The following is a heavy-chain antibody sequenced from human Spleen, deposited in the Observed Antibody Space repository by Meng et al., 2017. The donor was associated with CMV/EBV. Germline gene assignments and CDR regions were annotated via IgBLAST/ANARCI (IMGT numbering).Heavy chain of an antibody. CDR1: GFTFSSYW. CDR3: ARASGAYEAFDI. Sequence: GGSLRLSCAASGFTFSSYWMSWVRQAPGKGLEWVAVISYDGTNKYYADSVKGRFTISRDNSKNTLYLQMNSLSSEDTAVYYCARASGAYEAFDIWGQGTTVTVSS. D-gene: IGHD1-26*01. J-gene: IGHJ3*02. CDR2: ISYDGTNK. V-gene: IGHV3-30-3*01.